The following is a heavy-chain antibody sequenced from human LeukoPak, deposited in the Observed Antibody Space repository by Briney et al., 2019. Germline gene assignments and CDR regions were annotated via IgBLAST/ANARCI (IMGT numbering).Heavy chain of an antibody. Sequence: SETLSLTCTVSGGSISSYYWSWIRQPPGKGLEWIGYIYYSGSTNYNPSLKSRVTISVDTSKNQFSLKLSSVTAADTAVYYCAEYYYDSSGAAAFDIWGQGTMVTVSS. V-gene: IGHV4-59*12. CDR2: IYYSGST. CDR3: AEYYYDSSGAAAFDI. J-gene: IGHJ3*02. CDR1: GGSISSYY. D-gene: IGHD3-22*01.